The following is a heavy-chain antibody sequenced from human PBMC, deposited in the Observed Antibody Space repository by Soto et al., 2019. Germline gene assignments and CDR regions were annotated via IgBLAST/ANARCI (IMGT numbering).Heavy chain of an antibody. V-gene: IGHV4-4*02. CDR1: GVSISSHDW. CDR2: SHQSGNT. J-gene: IGHJ4*02. Sequence: QVQLQESGPGLVKPSGTLSLTCAVSGVSISSHDWWTWVRQPPGKGLEWIGESHQSGNTNYNSSLGSLVTISVDKSKNQFSLKLTSVTVADTAVYYGATRDIRRFYWGQGTLVTVSS. D-gene: IGHD2-15*01. CDR3: ATRDIRRFY.